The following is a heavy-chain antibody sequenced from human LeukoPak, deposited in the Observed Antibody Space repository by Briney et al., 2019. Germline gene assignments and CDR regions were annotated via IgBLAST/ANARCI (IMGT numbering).Heavy chain of an antibody. CDR2: IYYSGST. CDR1: GGSISSSSYY. Sequence: SETLSLTCTVSGGSISSSSYYWGWIRQPPGKGLEWIGSIYYSGSTYYNPSLKSRVTISVDTSKNRFSLKLSSVTAADTAVYYCATPSTVTTNVDYWGQGTLVTVSS. J-gene: IGHJ4*02. CDR3: ATPSTVTTNVDY. D-gene: IGHD4-11*01. V-gene: IGHV4-39*07.